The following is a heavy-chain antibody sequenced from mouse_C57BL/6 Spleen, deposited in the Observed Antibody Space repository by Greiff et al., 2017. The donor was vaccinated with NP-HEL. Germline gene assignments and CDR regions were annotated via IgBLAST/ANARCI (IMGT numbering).Heavy chain of an antibody. CDR2: IHPNSGST. CDR3: AIPPGGSSYGFAY. V-gene: IGHV1-64*01. Sequence: QVQLQQPGAELVKPGASVKLSCKASGYTFTSYWMHWVKQRPRQGLEWIGMIHPNSGSTNYNEKFKSKATLTVDKSSSTAYMQLSSLTSEDSAVYYCAIPPGGSSYGFAYWGQGTLVTVSA. D-gene: IGHD1-1*01. J-gene: IGHJ3*01. CDR1: GYTFTSYW.